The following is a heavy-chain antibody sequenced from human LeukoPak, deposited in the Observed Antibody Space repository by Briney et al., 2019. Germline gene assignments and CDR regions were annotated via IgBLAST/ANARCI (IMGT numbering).Heavy chain of an antibody. CDR2: IIPIFGTA. Sequence: SVKVSCKASGGTFSSYAISWVRQAPGQGLEWMGGIIPIFGTANYAQKFQGRVTITTDESTSTAYMELSSLRSEDTAVYYYARGHSDMGSAFDYWGQGTLVTVSS. V-gene: IGHV1-69*05. CDR1: GGTFSSYA. CDR3: ARGHSDMGSAFDY. D-gene: IGHD5/OR15-5a*01. J-gene: IGHJ4*02.